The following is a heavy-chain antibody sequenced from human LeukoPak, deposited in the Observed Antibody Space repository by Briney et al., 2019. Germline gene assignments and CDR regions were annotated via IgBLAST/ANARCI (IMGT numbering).Heavy chain of an antibody. J-gene: IGHJ3*02. CDR2: INPSGGST. V-gene: IGHV1-46*01. CDR1: GYTFTSYY. D-gene: IGHD3-22*01. CDR3: AKMFFSGSDAFDI. Sequence: ASVKVSCKASGYTFTSYYMHWVRQAPGQGLEWMGIINPSGGSTSYAQKFQGRVTMTRDTSTSTVYMELSSLRAEDTAVYYCAKMFFSGSDAFDIWGQGTMVTVSS.